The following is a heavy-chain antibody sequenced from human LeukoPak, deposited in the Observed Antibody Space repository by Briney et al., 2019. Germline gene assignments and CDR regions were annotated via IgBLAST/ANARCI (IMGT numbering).Heavy chain of an antibody. D-gene: IGHD2/OR15-2a*01. CDR3: ARALNGYFYAFDS. CDR1: GGSISSGEYY. J-gene: IGHJ4*02. Sequence: SETLSLTCTVSGGSISSGEYYWSWIRQPPGKGLEWIGYFSYTGSTYYNPSVESRVSISVDTSKNQFSLKLTSVTAADTAVYYCARALNGYFYAFDSWGQGTLVTVSS. CDR2: FSYTGST. V-gene: IGHV4-30-4*01.